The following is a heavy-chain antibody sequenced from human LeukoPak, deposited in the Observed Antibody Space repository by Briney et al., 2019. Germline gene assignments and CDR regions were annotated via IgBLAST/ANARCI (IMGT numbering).Heavy chain of an antibody. J-gene: IGHJ4*02. Sequence: PGGSLRLSCVASGFTVSSNYMSWVRQAPEKGLECVSVIYSGGSTSYADSVKGRFTISRDNSENTVYLQMNSLGAEDTAVYYCARGSGSSPFDRWGQGTLVTVSS. CDR3: ARGSGSSPFDR. D-gene: IGHD1-26*01. CDR2: IYSGGST. CDR1: GFTVSSNY. V-gene: IGHV3-53*01.